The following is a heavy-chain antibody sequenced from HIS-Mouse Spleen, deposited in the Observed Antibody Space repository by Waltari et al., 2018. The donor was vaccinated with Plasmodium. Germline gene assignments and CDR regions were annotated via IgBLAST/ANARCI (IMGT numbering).Heavy chain of an antibody. J-gene: IGHJ3*02. CDR1: GFTVSSTY. V-gene: IGHV3-66*01. CDR2: IYSGGST. Sequence: EVQLVESGGGLVQPGGSLRLSCAASGFTVSSTYMSWVRQAPGKGLEWVSVIYSGGSTYYADSVKGRFTISRDNSKNTLYLQMNSLRAEDTAVYYCARDLHSSGWYAFDIWGQGTMVTVSS. D-gene: IGHD6-19*01. CDR3: ARDLHSSGWYAFDI.